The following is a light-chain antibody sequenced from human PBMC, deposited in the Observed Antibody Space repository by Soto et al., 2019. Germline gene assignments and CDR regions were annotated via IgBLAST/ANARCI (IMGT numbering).Light chain of an antibody. CDR3: QQYNSLHT. Sequence: DIQMTQSPSTLSASVGDRVTITCRASQSISSWLAWYQQKPGKAPKLLIYKASSLESGVPSRFSGSGSGTEFALTISSLQPDDFATYYCQQYNSLHTVAQGPKLEIK. CDR2: KAS. V-gene: IGKV1-5*03. J-gene: IGKJ2*01. CDR1: QSISSW.